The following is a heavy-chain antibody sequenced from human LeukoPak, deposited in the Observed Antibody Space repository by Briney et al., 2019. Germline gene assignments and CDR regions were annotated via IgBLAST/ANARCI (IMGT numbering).Heavy chain of an antibody. D-gene: IGHD1-26*01. CDR3: ASGGGSETNWFDP. CDR2: INHSGST. Sequence: PSETLSLTCAVYGGSFSGYYWSWIRQPPGKGLEWIGEINHSGSTNYNPSLKSRVTISVDTSKNQFSLKLSSVTAADTAVYYCASGGGSETNWFDPWGQGTLVTVSS. CDR1: GGSFSGYY. V-gene: IGHV4-34*01. J-gene: IGHJ5*02.